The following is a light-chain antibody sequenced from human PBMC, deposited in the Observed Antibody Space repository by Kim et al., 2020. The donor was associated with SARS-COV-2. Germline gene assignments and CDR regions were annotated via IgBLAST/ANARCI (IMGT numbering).Light chain of an antibody. CDR3: LQRSTYPIT. J-gene: IGKJ5*01. V-gene: IGKV1-17*01. CDR2: GAS. Sequence: GLVGDRVPITCRATEDIRNDVGWYQQNPVRAPKRLIYGASSLQSGVPSRFSGSVSVTEFTLTISSVQPEEFATYICLQRSTYPITFGEGTRLEIK. CDR1: EDIRND.